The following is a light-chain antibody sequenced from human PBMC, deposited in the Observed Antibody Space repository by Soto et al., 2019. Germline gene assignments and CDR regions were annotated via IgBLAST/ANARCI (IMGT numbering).Light chain of an antibody. Sequence: DIQMTQSPSTLSASVGDRVTITCRASQRLSSGLAWYQQKPGKAPRLLIYKASSLESGVPSRFSGSGSGTEFTLTISSLQPDDFAIYYCQQYNSYSYTFGQGTKLEIK. CDR1: QRLSSG. V-gene: IGKV1-5*03. J-gene: IGKJ2*01. CDR2: KAS. CDR3: QQYNSYSYT.